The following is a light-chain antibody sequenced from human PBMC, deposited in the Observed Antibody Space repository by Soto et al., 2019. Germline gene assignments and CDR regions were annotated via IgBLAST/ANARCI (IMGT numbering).Light chain of an antibody. J-gene: IGLJ1*01. CDR3: SSYTRRSTQV. CDR1: GSNIGSDT. CDR2: SIN. V-gene: IGLV1-44*01. Sequence: QSVLTQPPSASGTPGQRVTISCSGSGSNIGSDTVNWYQQLPGTAPKLLIYSINQRPSGVPDRFSGSKSGTSASLAISGLQSDDEADYYCSSYTRRSTQVFGTGTKLTVL.